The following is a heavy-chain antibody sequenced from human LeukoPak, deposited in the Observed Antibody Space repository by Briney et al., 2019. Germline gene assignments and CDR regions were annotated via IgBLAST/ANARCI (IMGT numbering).Heavy chain of an antibody. J-gene: IGHJ2*01. CDR3: ARDYLYYYDSSGYGYFDL. Sequence: SETLSLTCTVAGGSIYSYHWSWIRQPAGKGLEWIGRIYNSGSTNYNPSLKSRVTMSVDRSKNQCSLKLSSVTAADTAVYYCARDYLYYYDSSGYGYFDLWGRGTLVTVSS. CDR1: GGSIYSYH. D-gene: IGHD3-22*01. V-gene: IGHV4-4*07. CDR2: IYNSGST.